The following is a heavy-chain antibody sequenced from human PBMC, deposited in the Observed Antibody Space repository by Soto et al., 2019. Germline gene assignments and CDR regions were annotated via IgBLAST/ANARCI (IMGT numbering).Heavy chain of an antibody. V-gene: IGHV1-69*01. CDR2: SPPIFGTS. CDR1: GGTFSTYS. Sequence: QVQLVQSGAEVKKPGSSVKVSCKASGGTFSTYSISWVRQAPGQGLEWMGGSPPIFGTSKYAQNFQGRVTITADESTSTAYMELSSLRSDDTAVYYCVRGGLYPKSSYYYGMDVWGQGTTVTVSS. J-gene: IGHJ6*02. D-gene: IGHD2-8*01. CDR3: VRGGLYPKSSYYYGMDV.